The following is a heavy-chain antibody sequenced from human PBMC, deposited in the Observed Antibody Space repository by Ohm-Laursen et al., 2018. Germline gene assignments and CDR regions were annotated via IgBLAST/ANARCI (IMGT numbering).Heavy chain of an antibody. Sequence: SLRLSCAASGFTFSSYAMSWVRQAPGKGLEWVANMKHDGSEKYYVDSVKGRFTISRDNAKNSLYLQRNSLRAEDTAVYYCARLVGIAARPGPYWGQGTLVTVSS. CDR3: ARLVGIAARPGPY. J-gene: IGHJ4*02. V-gene: IGHV3-7*01. CDR2: MKHDGSEK. CDR1: GFTFSSYA. D-gene: IGHD6-6*01.